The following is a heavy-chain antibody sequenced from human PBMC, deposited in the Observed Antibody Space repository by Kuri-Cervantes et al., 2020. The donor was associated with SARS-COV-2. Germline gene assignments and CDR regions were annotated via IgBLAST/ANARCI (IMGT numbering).Heavy chain of an antibody. CDR1: GGTFSSYA. D-gene: IGHD3-16*01. Sequence: SVKVSCKASGGTFSSYAISWVRQAPGQGLECMGGIIPIFGTANYAQKFQGRVTITADESTSTAYMELSSLRSEDTAVYYCASLGDAGDLSPPFDYWGQGTLVTVSS. V-gene: IGHV1-69*13. J-gene: IGHJ4*02. CDR2: IIPIFGTA. CDR3: ASLGDAGDLSPPFDY.